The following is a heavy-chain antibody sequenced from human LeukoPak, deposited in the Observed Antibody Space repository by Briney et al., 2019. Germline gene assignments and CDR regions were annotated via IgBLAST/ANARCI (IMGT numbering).Heavy chain of an antibody. J-gene: IGHJ4*02. V-gene: IGHV3-23*01. Sequence: PGGSLRLSCAASGFIFSSYPMRSVRQAPGKVLEWDAATSTDGGRTIYADSVKGCFRIYRDNCKKTMYLQMNRLRVEDTAVHYCEHVGGWGTYPLDYWGQGPLVSVSS. CDR2: TSTDGGRT. D-gene: IGHD3-16*01. CDR3: EHVGGWGTYPLDY. CDR1: GFIFSSYP.